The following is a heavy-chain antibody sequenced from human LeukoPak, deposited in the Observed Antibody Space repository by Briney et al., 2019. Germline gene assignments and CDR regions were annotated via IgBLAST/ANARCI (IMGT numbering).Heavy chain of an antibody. D-gene: IGHD4-11*01. CDR3: ARELPPVMKYYFDY. V-gene: IGHV3-33*01. CDR2: IWFDGSNK. J-gene: IGHJ4*02. Sequence: QTGGSLRLSCAASGFSFSSYGMHWVRQAPGKGLEWVAVIWFDGSNKYYAGSVKGRFTISRDNSKNTLYLQMDSLRAEDTAVYYCARELPPVMKYYFDYWGQGTLVTVSS. CDR1: GFSFSSYG.